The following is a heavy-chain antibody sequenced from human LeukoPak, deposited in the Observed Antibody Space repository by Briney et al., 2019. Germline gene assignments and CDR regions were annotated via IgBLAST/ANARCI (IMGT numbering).Heavy chain of an antibody. J-gene: IGHJ4*02. CDR3: ARVELLGSSGWPFDY. D-gene: IGHD6-19*01. V-gene: IGHV4-59*01. CDR2: IYYSGST. Sequence: GSLRLSCAASGFTFSNYAMSWIRQPPGKGLEWIGYIYYSGSTNYNPSLKSRVTISVDTSKNQFSLKLSSVTAADTAVYYCARVELLGSSGWPFDYWGQGTLVTVSS. CDR1: GFTFSNYA.